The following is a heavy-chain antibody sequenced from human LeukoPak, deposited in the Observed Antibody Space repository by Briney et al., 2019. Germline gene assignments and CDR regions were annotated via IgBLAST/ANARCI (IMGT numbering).Heavy chain of an antibody. CDR1: GFTFSSYA. J-gene: IGHJ6*02. V-gene: IGHV3-23*01. CDR3: AEDSDGMDV. Sequence: GGSLRLSCVASGFTFSSYAMNWVRQVPGKGLEWVSTISGSGGSTYYADSVKGRFTISRDNSKNTLYLQMNSLRAEDTAVYYCAEDSDGMDVWGQGTTVTVSS. CDR2: ISGSGGST.